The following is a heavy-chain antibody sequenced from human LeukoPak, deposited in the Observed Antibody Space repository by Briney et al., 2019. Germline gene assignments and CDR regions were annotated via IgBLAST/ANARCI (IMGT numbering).Heavy chain of an antibody. CDR1: GGSISSSSYY. V-gene: IGHV4-39*07. CDR2: IYYSGST. CDR3: AREEAIVVVMVY. J-gene: IGHJ4*02. D-gene: IGHD3-22*01. Sequence: PSETLSLTCTVSGGSISSSSYYWGWIRQPPGKGLEWIGSIYYSGSTYYNPSLKSRVTISVDTSKSQFSLKLSSVTAADTAVYYCAREEAIVVVMVYWGQGTLVTVSS.